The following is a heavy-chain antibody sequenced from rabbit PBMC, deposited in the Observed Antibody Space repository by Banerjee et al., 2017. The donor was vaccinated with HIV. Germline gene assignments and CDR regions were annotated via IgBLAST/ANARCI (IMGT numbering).Heavy chain of an antibody. CDR3: ARDFDF. V-gene: IGHV1S40*01. CDR2: IYAGDDST. Sequence: QSLEESGGDLVKPGASLTLTCTASGFDFSSYWICWVRQAPGKGLEWIACIYAGDDSTYYASWAKGRFTISKTSSTTVTLQMTSLTAADAATYFCARDFDFWGPGTLVTVS. CDR1: GFDFSSYW. J-gene: IGHJ4*01.